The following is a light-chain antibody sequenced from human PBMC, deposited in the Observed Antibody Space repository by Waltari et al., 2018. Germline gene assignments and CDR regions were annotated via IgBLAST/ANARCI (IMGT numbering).Light chain of an antibody. CDR1: TSDIAPNT. CDR3: ATWDANVNAQVV. CDR2: SDN. V-gene: IGLV1-44*01. J-gene: IGLJ2*01. Sequence: QAALTQPPSVSGTPGQTVTIPCAGTTSDIAPNTVNWYQQVPGTAPKLLIFSDNQRSSGIPDRFSVSKSGTSASLAISWLQSDDEADYFCATWDANVNAQVVFGGGTTVTV.